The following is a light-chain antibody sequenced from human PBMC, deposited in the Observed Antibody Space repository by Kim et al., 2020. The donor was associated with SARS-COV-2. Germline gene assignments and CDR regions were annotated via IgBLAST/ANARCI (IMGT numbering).Light chain of an antibody. V-gene: IGKV3-20*01. CDR2: HAA. Sequence: SPVDRSTPSCRNSQPIPKDLLSWYQQKPGHAPRLRICHAAVRASYIPVRFSGTGYATEVSLTINRLEPEDFAVYYGQRYGGPPPYTFGQGTKLEI. CDR3: QRYGGPPPYT. CDR1: QPIPKDL. J-gene: IGKJ2*01.